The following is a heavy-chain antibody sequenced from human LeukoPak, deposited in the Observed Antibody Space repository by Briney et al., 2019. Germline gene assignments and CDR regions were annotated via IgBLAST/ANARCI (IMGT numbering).Heavy chain of an antibody. D-gene: IGHD7-27*01. CDR1: GDSLSTHN. J-gene: IGHJ5*02. CDR2: IYSSGNT. CDR3: ARSGAKAVVLGWFDP. Sequence: SETLSLTCSVSGDSLSTHNWNWIRQSPGKGLEWIGYIYSSGNTKYSPSLKSRVTISVDTSKNQFSLKLSAVTAADTAVYYCARSGAKAVVLGWFDPWGQGTLVTVSS. V-gene: IGHV4-59*11.